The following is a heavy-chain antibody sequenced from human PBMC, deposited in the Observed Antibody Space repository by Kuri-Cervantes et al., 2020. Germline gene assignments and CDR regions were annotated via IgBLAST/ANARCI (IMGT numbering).Heavy chain of an antibody. CDR2: INHRGST. V-gene: IGHV4-34*01. CDR1: GGSFSGYY. Sequence: SQTLSLTCAVYGGSFSGYYWSWIRQPPGKGLEWIGEINHRGSTNYNPPLKSRVTISVDTSKNQFSLKLSSVTAADTAVYFCAREPVSGFDYWGRGILVTVSS. J-gene: IGHJ4*02. CDR3: AREPVSGFDY. D-gene: IGHD3-10*01.